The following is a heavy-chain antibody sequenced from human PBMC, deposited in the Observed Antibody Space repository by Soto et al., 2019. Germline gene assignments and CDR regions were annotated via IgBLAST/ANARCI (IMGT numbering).Heavy chain of an antibody. J-gene: IGHJ4*02. V-gene: IGHV3-11*01. CDR1: GFTFSDYY. CDR3: ARVQYSSSWSDY. D-gene: IGHD6-13*01. Sequence: VGSLRLSCAASGFTFSDYYMSWIRQAPGKGLEWVSHISSSGTTIYYADSVKGRFTISRDNAKNSLYLQMNSLRAEDTAVYYCARVQYSSSWSDYWGQGTLVTVSS. CDR2: ISSSGTTI.